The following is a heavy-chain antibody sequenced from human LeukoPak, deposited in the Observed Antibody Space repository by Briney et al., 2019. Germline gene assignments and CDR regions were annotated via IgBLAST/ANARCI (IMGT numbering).Heavy chain of an antibody. D-gene: IGHD6-13*01. CDR2: IYSGGIT. Sequence: PGGSLRLSCAASGFTVSSNYMSWVRQAPGKGLEWVSVIYSGGITYNADSVKGRFTISRDNSKNTLYLQMNSLRAEDTAVYYCARGFSSSWDGYYFDYWGQGTLVTVSS. CDR3: ARGFSSSWDGYYFDY. J-gene: IGHJ4*02. CDR1: GFTVSSNY. V-gene: IGHV3-53*01.